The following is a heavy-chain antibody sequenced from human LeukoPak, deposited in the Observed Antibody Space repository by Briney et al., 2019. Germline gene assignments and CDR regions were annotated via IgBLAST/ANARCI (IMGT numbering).Heavy chain of an antibody. Sequence: SETLALTCTVSGGSISSAGYYWSWIRQHPGKGLEWIGYIYHSGSTYSNPSPKSRITISVDKSKNQFSLKLNSVTAADTAVYYCARTSYDSSGYYYVNAFDIWGQGTMVTVSS. V-gene: IGHV4-31*03. CDR1: GGSISSAGYY. D-gene: IGHD3-22*01. J-gene: IGHJ3*02. CDR3: ARTSYDSSGYYYVNAFDI. CDR2: IYHSGST.